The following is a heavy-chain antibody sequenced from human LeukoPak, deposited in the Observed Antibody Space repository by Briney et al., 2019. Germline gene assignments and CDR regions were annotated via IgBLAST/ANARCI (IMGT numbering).Heavy chain of an antibody. D-gene: IGHD1/OR15-1a*01. Sequence: QPGGSLRLSCAASGFTFDDYAMHWVRQAPGKGLEWVSLISGDGGSTYYADSVKGRFTISRDNSKNSLYLQMNSLRTEDTALYYCAKDLLEHQLYNWFDPWGQGTLVTVSS. V-gene: IGHV3-43*02. CDR1: GFTFDDYA. CDR2: ISGDGGST. J-gene: IGHJ5*02. CDR3: AKDLLEHQLYNWFDP.